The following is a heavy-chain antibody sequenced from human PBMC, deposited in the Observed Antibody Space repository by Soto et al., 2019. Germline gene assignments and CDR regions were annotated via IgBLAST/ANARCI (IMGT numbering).Heavy chain of an antibody. CDR1: GFTFSSYW. CDR3: ARVLTGSWNWFDP. D-gene: IGHD6-13*01. V-gene: IGHV3-74*01. CDR2: INSDGSRT. Sequence: EVQLVESGGGLVQPGESLRLSCAASGFTFSSYWMHWVRQAPGKGLVWVSRINSDGSRTNYADSVKGRFTVSRDNAKNTQYLQMNSLRAEDTDVYYCARVLTGSWNWFDPWGQGTLVTVSS. J-gene: IGHJ5*02.